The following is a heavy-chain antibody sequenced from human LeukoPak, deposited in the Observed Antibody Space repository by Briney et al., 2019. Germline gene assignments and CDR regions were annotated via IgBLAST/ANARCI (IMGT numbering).Heavy chain of an antibody. D-gene: IGHD4-23*01. CDR1: GFTFRDYN. CDR2: ITDSGSTI. J-gene: IGHJ6*02. Sequence: GGSLRLSCAASGFTFRDYNMNWVRQAPGKGLEWASYITDSGSTIHYADSVNGRFTISRDNAKNSLYLQMNSLRAEDSAVYYCARSIGSTGGGVDVWGRGTTVTVSS. V-gene: IGHV3-11*01. CDR3: ARSIGSTGGGVDV.